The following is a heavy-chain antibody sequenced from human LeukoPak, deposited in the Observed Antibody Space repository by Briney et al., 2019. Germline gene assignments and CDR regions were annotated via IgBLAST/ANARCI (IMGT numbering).Heavy chain of an antibody. J-gene: IGHJ4*02. CDR1: GDSITGSTYY. Sequence: SETLSLTCTLSGDSITGSTYYWGWIRQPPGKGLEWIGSMYYSGSTYYNPSLKSRVTMSADTSKNQVSLHLRSVTAADTAVYYCARQYYDSTGYYYFDYGGQGTLVTVSS. V-gene: IGHV4-39*01. CDR3: ARQYYDSTGYYYFDY. D-gene: IGHD3-22*01. CDR2: MYYSGST.